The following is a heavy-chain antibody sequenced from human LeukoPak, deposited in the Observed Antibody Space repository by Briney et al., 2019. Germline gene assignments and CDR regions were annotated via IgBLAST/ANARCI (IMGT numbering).Heavy chain of an antibody. CDR3: AKDPRVEAAAPDY. J-gene: IGHJ4*02. CDR2: ISYDGNNK. Sequence: GGCLRLSCAASRFTFSGYGMHWVRQAPGKGLEWVAVISYDGNNKYYVDSVKGRFTISRDNSKNTMSLQMNSLRVEDTAVYYCAKDPRVEAAAPDYWGQGTLVTVSS. V-gene: IGHV3-30*18. CDR1: RFTFSGYG. D-gene: IGHD6-25*01.